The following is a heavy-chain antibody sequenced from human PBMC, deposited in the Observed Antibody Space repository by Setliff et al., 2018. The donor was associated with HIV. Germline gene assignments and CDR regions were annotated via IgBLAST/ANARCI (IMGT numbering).Heavy chain of an antibody. CDR2: ITGSSTT. CDR1: GFRFSVYS. J-gene: IGHJ3*01. D-gene: IGHD1-1*01. V-gene: IGHV3-48*01. CDR3: ARDHVVNGFDV. Sequence: GGSLRLSCAASGFRFSVYSVHWVRQAPGKGLEWLSYITGSSTTYYAESVKGRFTISRDNARNSLYLQVNSLRVEDTAVYFCARDHVVNGFDVWGQGTMVTVSS.